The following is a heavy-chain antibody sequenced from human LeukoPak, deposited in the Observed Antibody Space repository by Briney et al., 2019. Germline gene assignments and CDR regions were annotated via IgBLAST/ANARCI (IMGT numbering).Heavy chain of an antibody. V-gene: IGHV1-18*01. D-gene: IGHD3-10*01. CDR3: ARLRYYGSGRPTAFDY. CDR2: ISGNSGNT. J-gene: IGHJ4*02. Sequence: ASVKVSCKASGYTLINYSINWVRHAPGQGLECMGWISGNSGNTNYAQKFQGRVTMTADTSTSTAYMELRSLRSDDTAIYYCARLRYYGSGRPTAFDYWGQGTLVTVSS. CDR1: GYTLINYS.